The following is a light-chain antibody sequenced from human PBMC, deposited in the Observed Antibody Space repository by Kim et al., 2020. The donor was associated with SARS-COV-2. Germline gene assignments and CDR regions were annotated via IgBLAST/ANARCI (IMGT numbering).Light chain of an antibody. Sequence: SRGERATLSSRASQSVSSNLAWYQQKPGQAPRILIYGASTRATGIPARFSGSGSRTEFTLTISSLQYEDFAVYYCQQYNNWPPMYTFGQGTKLEI. CDR2: GAS. CDR1: QSVSSN. J-gene: IGKJ2*01. V-gene: IGKV3-15*01. CDR3: QQYNNWPPMYT.